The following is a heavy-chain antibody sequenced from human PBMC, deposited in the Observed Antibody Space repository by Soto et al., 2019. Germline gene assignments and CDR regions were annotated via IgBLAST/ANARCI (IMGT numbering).Heavy chain of an antibody. D-gene: IGHD1-1*01. J-gene: IGHJ5*02. CDR3: ARTKWKGAGFDP. CDR2: INHSGST. CDR1: VDTFRGYY. Sequence: QVQLQQWGAGLLKPSETLSLTCAVYVDTFRGYYWSWIRQPPGKGLEWIGQINHSGSTNYEPSLKRRVTLSVDTSKNQFSLKLTSVTAADTAIYYCARTKWKGAGFDPWGQGTLVTVSS. V-gene: IGHV4-34*01.